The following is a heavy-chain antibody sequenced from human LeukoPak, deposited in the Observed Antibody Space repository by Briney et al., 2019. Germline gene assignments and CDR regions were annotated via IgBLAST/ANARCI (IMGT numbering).Heavy chain of an antibody. J-gene: IGHJ1*01. CDR2: ISWNSGSI. CDR3: AKDLGLLPQYFQH. CDR1: GFTFDDYA. Sequence: GGSLRLSCAASGFTFDDYAMHWVRQAPWKGLEWVSGISWNSGSIGYADSVKGRFTISRDNANNSLYLQMNSLRAEDTALYYCAKDLGLLPQYFQHWGQGTLVTVSS. D-gene: IGHD2-15*01. V-gene: IGHV3-9*01.